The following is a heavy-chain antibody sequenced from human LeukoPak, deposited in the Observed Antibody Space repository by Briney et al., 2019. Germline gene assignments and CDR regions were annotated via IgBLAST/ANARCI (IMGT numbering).Heavy chain of an antibody. CDR2: INHSGST. D-gene: IGHD5-18*01. J-gene: IGHJ4*02. V-gene: IGHV4-34*01. Sequence: SETLSLTCAVYGGSFSGYSWSWIRQPPGKGREWIGEINHSGSTNYNPSLKSRVTISVDTSKNQFSLKLSSVTAADTAVYYCARGGYSYGRKTFDYWGQGTLVTVSS. CDR1: GGSFSGYS. CDR3: ARGGYSYGRKTFDY.